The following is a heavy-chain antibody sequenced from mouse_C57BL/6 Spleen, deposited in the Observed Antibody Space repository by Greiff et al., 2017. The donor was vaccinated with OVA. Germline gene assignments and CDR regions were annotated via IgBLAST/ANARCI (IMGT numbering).Heavy chain of an antibody. Sequence: EVMLVESGGGLVKPGGSLKLSCAASGFTFSDYGMHWVRQAPEKGLEWVAYISSGSSTIYYEDTVKGRITISRDNAKNTLFLHMTSLRSEDTAMYCCARDEYGAFAYWGQGTLVTVSA. V-gene: IGHV5-17*01. CDR2: ISSGSSTI. CDR3: ARDEYGAFAY. CDR1: GFTFSDYG. J-gene: IGHJ3*01. D-gene: IGHD5-1*01.